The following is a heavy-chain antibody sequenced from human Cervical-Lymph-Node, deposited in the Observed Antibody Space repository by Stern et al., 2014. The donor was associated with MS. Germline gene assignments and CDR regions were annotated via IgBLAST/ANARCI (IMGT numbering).Heavy chain of an antibody. J-gene: IGHJ6*02. Sequence: QLQLQESGPGLVKPSQTLSLTCTVSGGSISSGDYYWSWIRQRPGMGLEWIGYISSSGSTYYNPSLKSRVTISVDTSKSQFSLKLNSVTAADTAVYYCARAGDYYTMDVWGQGTTVTVSS. CDR3: ARAGDYYTMDV. D-gene: IGHD1-1*01. CDR2: ISSSGST. CDR1: GGSISSGDYY. V-gene: IGHV4-31*03.